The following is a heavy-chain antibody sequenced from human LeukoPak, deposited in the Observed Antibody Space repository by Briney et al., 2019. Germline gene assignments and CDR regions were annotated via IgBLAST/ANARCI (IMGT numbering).Heavy chain of an antibody. CDR2: IYYSGST. CDR3: GRDPSIFGVVNYAFDI. D-gene: IGHD3-3*01. CDR1: GGSISSYY. V-gene: IGHV4-59*01. Sequence: PSETLSLTCTVSGGSISSYYWSWIRQPPGKGLEWIGYIYYSGSTDYNPSLKSRVTISVDTSKNQFSLRLSSVTAADTAVYYCGRDPSIFGVVNYAFDIWGQGKMVTVSS. J-gene: IGHJ3*02.